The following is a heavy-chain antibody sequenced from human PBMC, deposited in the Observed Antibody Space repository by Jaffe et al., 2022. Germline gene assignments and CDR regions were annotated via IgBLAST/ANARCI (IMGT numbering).Heavy chain of an antibody. CDR2: IRYDGSNK. Sequence: QVQLVESGGGVVQPGGSLRLSCAASGFTFSSYGMHWVRQAPGKGLEWVAFIRYDGSNKYYADSVKGRFTISRDNSKNTLYLQMNSLRAEDTAVYYCAKEYRLFYYYDSSGYLPDYWGQGTLVTVSS. CDR1: GFTFSSYG. D-gene: IGHD3-22*01. J-gene: IGHJ4*02. V-gene: IGHV3-30*02. CDR3: AKEYRLFYYYDSSGYLPDY.